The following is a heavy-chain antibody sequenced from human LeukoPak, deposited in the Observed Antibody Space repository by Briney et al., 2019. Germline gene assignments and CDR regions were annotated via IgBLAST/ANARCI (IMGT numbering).Heavy chain of an antibody. CDR3: ATYGDLHNAFDI. D-gene: IGHD4-17*01. V-gene: IGHV3-21*01. CDR1: GFTFSGYS. J-gene: IGHJ3*02. CDR2: ISSSSSYI. Sequence: GGSLRLSCAASGFTFSGYSMNWVRQAPGKGLEWVSSISSSSSYIYYADSVKGRFTISRDNAKNSLYLQMNSLRAEDTAVDYCATYGDLHNAFDIWGQGTMVTVSS.